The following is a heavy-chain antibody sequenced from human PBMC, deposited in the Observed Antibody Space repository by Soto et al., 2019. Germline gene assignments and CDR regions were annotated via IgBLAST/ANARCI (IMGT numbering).Heavy chain of an antibody. D-gene: IGHD6-6*01. CDR1: GYRFTDYY. CDR3: LRQLLSTRWFDP. Sequence: GSVKGCCKASGYRFTDYYMHLVRQAPGQGLEWMGWINPASGATNYAENFHGRVTMTRDTSISTAYMELSRLRSDDTAVYYCLRQLLSTRWFDPWGHGTMVTVSS. CDR2: INPASGAT. V-gene: IGHV1-2*02. J-gene: IGHJ5*02.